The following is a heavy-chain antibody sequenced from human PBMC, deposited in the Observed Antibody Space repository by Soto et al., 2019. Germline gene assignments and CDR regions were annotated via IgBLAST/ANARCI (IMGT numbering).Heavy chain of an antibody. CDR2: IYYSGST. V-gene: IGHV4-31*03. J-gene: IGHJ4*02. Sequence: QVQLQESGPGLVKPSQPLSFTCTVSVGSISGGGYSWTWTRQHQGKGREWFGYIYYSGSTYYNPSLKSRVTISVDTSKNQFSLKLSSVTAADTAVYYCARGYLAAAGPFDYWGQGTLVTVSS. D-gene: IGHD6-13*01. CDR3: ARGYLAAAGPFDY. CDR1: VGSISGGGYS.